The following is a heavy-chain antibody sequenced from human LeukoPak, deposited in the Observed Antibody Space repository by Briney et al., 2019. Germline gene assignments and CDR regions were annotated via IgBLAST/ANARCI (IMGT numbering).Heavy chain of an antibody. CDR2: IRGSGDST. CDR1: GFPFSAYA. D-gene: IGHD3-22*01. CDR3: AKDSHYDSSGGIDY. J-gene: IGHJ4*02. V-gene: IGHV3-23*01. Sequence: GGSLRLSCAASGFPFSAYAMSWVRQAPGKGLEWVSGIRGSGDSTYYAESVKGRFTIYRDNSKNSLYLQMNSLRAEDMALYYCAKDSHYDSSGGIDYWGQGTLVTVSS.